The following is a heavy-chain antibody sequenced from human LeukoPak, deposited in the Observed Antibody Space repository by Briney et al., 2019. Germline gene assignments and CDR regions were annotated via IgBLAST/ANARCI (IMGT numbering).Heavy chain of an antibody. CDR1: GFTFGSYG. CDR2: IWYDGSNI. J-gene: IGHJ4*02. V-gene: IGHV3-33*01. D-gene: IGHD3-16*01. CDR3: ARDSLGGDH. Sequence: PGGSLRLSCAASGFTFGSYGMHWVRQAPGKGPEWVAVIWYDGSNIYYADSVKGRLTISRDNSKNTLYLQMNSLRAEDTAVYYCARDSLGGDHWGQGTLVTVSS.